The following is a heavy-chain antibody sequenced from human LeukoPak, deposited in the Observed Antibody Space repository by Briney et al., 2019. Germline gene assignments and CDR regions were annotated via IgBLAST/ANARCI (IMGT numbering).Heavy chain of an antibody. CDR3: ARALLWFGELLV. V-gene: IGHV4-39*07. J-gene: IGHJ4*02. Sequence: SETLSLTCTVSGGSISSSSYYWGWIRQSPGKGLEWIGSIYYSGTTYYNPSLKSRVTISVGTSKNQFSLKLSSVTAADTAVYYCARALLWFGELLVWGQGTLVTVSS. CDR1: GGSISSSSYY. D-gene: IGHD3-10*01. CDR2: IYYSGTT.